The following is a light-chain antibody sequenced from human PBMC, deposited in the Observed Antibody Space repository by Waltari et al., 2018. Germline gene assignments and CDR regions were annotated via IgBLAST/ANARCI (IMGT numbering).Light chain of an antibody. CDR3: MQPLQTPWT. Sequence: DIVMTQSPLSLPVIPGEPASISCRSSQRLLHSNGYNYLDWYLQKPGQSPQLLIYLGSDRASGVPDRFSGSGSGTDVTLKISRVEADDVGVYYCMQPLQTPWTFGQGTKVEIK. V-gene: IGKV2-28*01. CDR1: QRLLHSNGYNY. J-gene: IGKJ1*01. CDR2: LGS.